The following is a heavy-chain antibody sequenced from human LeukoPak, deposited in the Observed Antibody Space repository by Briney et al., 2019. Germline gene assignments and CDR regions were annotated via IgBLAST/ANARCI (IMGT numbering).Heavy chain of an antibody. CDR2: INQDGSEK. Sequence: SGGSLRLSCVASGFTFSNYWMSWVRQAPGKGLERVANINQDGSEKYSVDSVKGRFTFSRDNAKNSLFLQMNSLRADDTAVYYCARDDSSGYYYFDNWGQGTLVTVSS. CDR3: ARDDSSGYYYFDN. V-gene: IGHV3-7*01. J-gene: IGHJ4*02. D-gene: IGHD3-22*01. CDR1: GFTFSNYW.